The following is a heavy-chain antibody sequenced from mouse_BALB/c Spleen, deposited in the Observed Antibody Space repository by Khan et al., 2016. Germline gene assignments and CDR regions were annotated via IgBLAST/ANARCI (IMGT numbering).Heavy chain of an antibody. Sequence: VQLKESGPGLAKPSQSLSLTCTVTGYSITSDYAWNWIRQFPGNKLEWMGYITYSGSTSYNPSLKSRISITRDTSKNQFFLQLNSVTTEEAAEDYVARSMSTAGFAYWGQGTLVTVSA. V-gene: IGHV3-2*02. J-gene: IGHJ3*01. D-gene: IGHD2-4*01. CDR1: GYSITSDYA. CDR3: ARSMSTAGFAY. CDR2: ITYSGST.